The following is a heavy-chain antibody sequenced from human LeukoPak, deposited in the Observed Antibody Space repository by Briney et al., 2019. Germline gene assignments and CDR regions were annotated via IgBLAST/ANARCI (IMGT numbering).Heavy chain of an antibody. V-gene: IGHV3-23*01. CDR1: GFTFSSSA. CDR3: AKNGSGTSRAFDV. D-gene: IGHD3-10*01. J-gene: IGHJ3*01. Sequence: GGSLRLSCAASGFTFSSSAMSWVRQAPGKELEWVSAISGSGGVTYYRDSVKGRFTVSRDNSKNTLYLQMNSLRAEDTALYYCAKNGSGTSRAFDVWGKGTMVTVSS. CDR2: ISGSGGVT.